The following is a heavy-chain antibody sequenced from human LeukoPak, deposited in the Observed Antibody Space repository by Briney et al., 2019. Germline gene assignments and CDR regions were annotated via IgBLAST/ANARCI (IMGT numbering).Heavy chain of an antibody. CDR3: ARLDYGGNLGIYFDY. CDR2: INHSGST. Sequence: SETLSLTCAVYGGSFSGYYWSWIRQPPGKGLEWIGEINHSGSTYYNPSLKSRVTISVDTSKNQFSLKLSSVTAADTAVYYCARLDYGGNLGIYFDYWGQGTLVTVSS. D-gene: IGHD4-23*01. V-gene: IGHV4-34*09. J-gene: IGHJ4*02. CDR1: GGSFSGYY.